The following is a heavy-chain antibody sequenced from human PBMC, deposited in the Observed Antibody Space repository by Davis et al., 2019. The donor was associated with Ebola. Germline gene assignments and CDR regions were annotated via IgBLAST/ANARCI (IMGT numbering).Heavy chain of an antibody. CDR1: GGSISSYY. CDR2: IYYSGST. Sequence: ETLSLTCTVSGGSISSYYWNWIRQPPGKGLEWIGYIYYSGSTNYNPSLKSRVTISVDTSKNQFSLKLSSVTAADTAVYYCARGYSYGPYNWFDPWGQGTLVTVSS. CDR3: ARGYSYGPYNWFDP. V-gene: IGHV4-59*01. J-gene: IGHJ5*02. D-gene: IGHD5-18*01.